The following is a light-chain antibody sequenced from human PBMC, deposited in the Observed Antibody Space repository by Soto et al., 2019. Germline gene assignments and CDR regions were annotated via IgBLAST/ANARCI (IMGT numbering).Light chain of an antibody. J-gene: IGKJ5*01. CDR1: QSVKNN. CDR2: GAS. Sequence: EIVMTQSPATLSVSPGERVTLSCRASQSVKNNLTWYQQKPGQAPRLLIYGASTRATGIPARFSGSGSGTDFTLTISSLEPDDFAVYYCQQRSSWPRITFGQGTRLEIK. V-gene: IGKV3-15*01. CDR3: QQRSSWPRIT.